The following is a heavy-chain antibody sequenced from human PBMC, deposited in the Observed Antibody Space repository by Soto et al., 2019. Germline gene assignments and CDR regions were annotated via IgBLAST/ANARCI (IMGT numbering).Heavy chain of an antibody. J-gene: IGHJ6*02. CDR1: GFTFSSYG. V-gene: IGHV3-7*03. Sequence: PGGSLRLSCAASGFTFSSYGMHWVRQAPGKGLEWVANIKQDGSENSYVGSVKGRFTISRDNAKNSLYLQMNNLRAEDAAVYYCARERGSKSMDVWGQGTTVTVS. CDR2: IKQDGSEN. D-gene: IGHD2-15*01. CDR3: ARERGSKSMDV.